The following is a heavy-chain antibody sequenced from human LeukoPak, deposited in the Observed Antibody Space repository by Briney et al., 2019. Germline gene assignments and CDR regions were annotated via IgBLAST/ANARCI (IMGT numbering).Heavy chain of an antibody. J-gene: IGHJ3*02. CDR2: IYYSGST. D-gene: IGHD5-18*01. V-gene: IGHV4-59*01. Sequence: SETLSLTCTVSGGTISSYYWSWIRQPPGKRLEWIGYIYYSGSTSYNPSLKSRVTISVDTSKNQISLKLSSVTAADTAVYYCARDLGVMVRAFDIWGQGTMVTVSS. CDR3: ARDLGVMVRAFDI. CDR1: GGTISSYY.